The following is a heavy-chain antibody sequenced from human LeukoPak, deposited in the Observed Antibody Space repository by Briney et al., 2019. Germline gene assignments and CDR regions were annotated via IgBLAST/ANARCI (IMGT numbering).Heavy chain of an antibody. CDR3: ARLAESIAAAGTFDY. CDR2: ISAYNGNT. V-gene: IGHV1-18*01. J-gene: IGHJ4*02. CDR1: GYTFTSYG. D-gene: IGHD6-13*01. Sequence: ASVKVSCKASGYTFTSYGISWVRQAPGQGLEWMGWISAYNGNTNYAQKLQGRVTMTTDTSTSTAYMELRSLRSDDTAVYYCARLAESIAAAGTFDYWGQGTLVTVSS.